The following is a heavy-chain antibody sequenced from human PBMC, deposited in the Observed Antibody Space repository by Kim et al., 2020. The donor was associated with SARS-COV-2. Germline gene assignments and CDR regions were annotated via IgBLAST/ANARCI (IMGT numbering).Heavy chain of an antibody. Sequence: SETLSLTCTVSGGSISINDYYWNWVRQPPGWRLEWIGSIYYSGRTYYNPSLKSRVSISVDTSKKQFSLRLISVTAADTAVYYCARLAGAARLQYFDYWGQGTLVTVSS. CDR2: IYYSGRT. CDR1: GGSISINDYY. J-gene: IGHJ4*02. V-gene: IGHV4-39*01. CDR3: ARLAGAARLQYFDY. D-gene: IGHD6-6*01.